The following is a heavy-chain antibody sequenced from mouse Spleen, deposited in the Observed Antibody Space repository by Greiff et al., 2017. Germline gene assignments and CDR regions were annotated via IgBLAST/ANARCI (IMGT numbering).Heavy chain of an antibody. J-gene: IGHJ2*01. D-gene: IGHD2-2*01. CDR3: AREDLLWLRRIDY. V-gene: IGHV1-64*01. Sequence: VQLQQPGAELVKPGASVKLSCKASGYTFTSYWMHWVKQRPGQGLEWIGMIHPNSGSTNYNEKFKSKATLTVDKSSSTAYMQLSSLTSEDSAVYYCAREDLLWLRRIDYWGQGTTLTVSS. CDR2: IHPNSGST. CDR1: GYTFTSYW.